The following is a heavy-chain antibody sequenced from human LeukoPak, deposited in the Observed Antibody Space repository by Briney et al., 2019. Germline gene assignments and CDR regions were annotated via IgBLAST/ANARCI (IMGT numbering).Heavy chain of an antibody. D-gene: IGHD2-15*01. J-gene: IGHJ5*02. CDR2: LDDSGNT. V-gene: IGHV4-39*02. Sequence: SETLSLTCSVSSGSVRSNYYSWAWIRQAPAKGLEWVGGLDDSGNTYYNPSLKSRLTMSVDTSKNHFSLNLKSVAAADTSVYYCARRLRIGAAEWFDPWGQGIMVTVSS. CDR1: SGSVRSNYYS. CDR3: ARRLRIGAAEWFDP.